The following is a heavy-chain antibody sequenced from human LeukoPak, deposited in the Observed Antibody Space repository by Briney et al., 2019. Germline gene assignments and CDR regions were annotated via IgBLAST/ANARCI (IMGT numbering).Heavy chain of an antibody. CDR3: ARAWGEDIAARPYYFDY. J-gene: IGHJ4*02. Sequence: ASVNVSCKASGYTFTNYHISWVRQAPGQGLEWMGWISTYNGNTNYAPKFQGRVTMTTDTSTSTAYMELRSLRSDDTAVYYCARAWGEDIAARPYYFDYWGQGTLVTVSS. D-gene: IGHD6-6*01. CDR2: ISTYNGNT. V-gene: IGHV1-18*01. CDR1: GYTFTNYH.